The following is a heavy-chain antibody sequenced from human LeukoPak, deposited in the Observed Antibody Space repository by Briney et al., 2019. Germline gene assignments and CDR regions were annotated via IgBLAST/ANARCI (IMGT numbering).Heavy chain of an antibody. V-gene: IGHV4-34*01. CDR1: GGSFSGYY. CDR2: INHSGST. D-gene: IGHD5-18*01. J-gene: IGHJ5*02. CDR3: ARVRRGYSYGLNWFDP. Sequence: SSETLSLTCAVYGGSFSGYYWSWIRQPPGKGLEWIGEINHSGSTNYNPSLKSRVTISVGTSKNQFSLKLSSVTAADTAVYYCARVRRGYSYGLNWFDPWGQGTLVTVSS.